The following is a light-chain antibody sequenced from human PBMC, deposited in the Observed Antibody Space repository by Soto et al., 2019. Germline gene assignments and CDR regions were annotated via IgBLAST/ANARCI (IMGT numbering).Light chain of an antibody. CDR2: KAS. Sequence: DIQTTQSPSNLSASVGDRVTITCRASQSISSWLAWYQQKPGKAPKLLIYKASSLESGVPSRFSGSGSGTEFTLTISSLQPDDFATYYCQQYNSYSRTFGQGTKV. J-gene: IGKJ1*01. V-gene: IGKV1-5*03. CDR1: QSISSW. CDR3: QQYNSYSRT.